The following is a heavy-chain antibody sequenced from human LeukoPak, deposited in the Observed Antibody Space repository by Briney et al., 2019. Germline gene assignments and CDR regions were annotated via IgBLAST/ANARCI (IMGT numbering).Heavy chain of an antibody. V-gene: IGHV1-69*04. Sequence: SVKVSCKASGYTFTSYGISWVRQSPGQGLEWMGRIIPILGIANYAQKFQGRVTITADKSTSTAYMELSSLRSEDTAVYYCARDLRGMRSGISDYWGQGTLVTVSS. D-gene: IGHD6-19*01. CDR2: IIPILGIA. CDR1: GYTFTSYG. CDR3: ARDLRGMRSGISDY. J-gene: IGHJ4*02.